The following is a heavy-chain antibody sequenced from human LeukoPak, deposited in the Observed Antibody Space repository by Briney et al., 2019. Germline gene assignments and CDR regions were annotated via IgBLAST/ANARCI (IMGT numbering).Heavy chain of an antibody. Sequence: GESLRLSCAASGLTVRSNYMGWVRQAPGKGLEWVSVIHSGGNTYYADSVKGRFTISRDNSRNTMDLQMNSLRAEDTAVYYCARCDSSRWNGIDYWGQGTLVTVSS. V-gene: IGHV3-53*01. J-gene: IGHJ4*02. CDR3: ARCDSSRWNGIDY. CDR2: IHSGGNT. D-gene: IGHD6-13*01. CDR1: GLTVRSNY.